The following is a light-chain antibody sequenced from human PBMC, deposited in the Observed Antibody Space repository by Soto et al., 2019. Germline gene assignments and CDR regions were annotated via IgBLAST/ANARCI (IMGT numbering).Light chain of an antibody. CDR2: GAS. Sequence: EIVLTQSPATLSVSPGERATLSCRASQSVGSNLAWYQQKPGQGPRLLIFGASTRATNIPARFSGSGSGTEFTLSISRLEPEDLAVYFCQQYGSSHRTFGQGTKVDIK. V-gene: IGKV3-20*01. J-gene: IGKJ1*01. CDR1: QSVGSN. CDR3: QQYGSSHRT.